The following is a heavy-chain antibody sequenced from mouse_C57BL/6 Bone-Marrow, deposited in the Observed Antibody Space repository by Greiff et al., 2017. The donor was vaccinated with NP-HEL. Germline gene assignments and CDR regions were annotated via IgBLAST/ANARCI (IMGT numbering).Heavy chain of an antibody. CDR3: ARHALLDGNYSDY. CDR1: GFTFSDYY. J-gene: IGHJ2*01. CDR2: ISNGGGST. V-gene: IGHV5-12*01. Sequence: EVQVVESGGGLVQPGGSLKLSCAASGFTFSDYYMYWVRQTPEKRLEWVAYISNGGGSTYYPDTVKGRFTISRDNAKNTLYLQMSRLKSEDTAMYYCARHALLDGNYSDYWGQGTTLTVSS.